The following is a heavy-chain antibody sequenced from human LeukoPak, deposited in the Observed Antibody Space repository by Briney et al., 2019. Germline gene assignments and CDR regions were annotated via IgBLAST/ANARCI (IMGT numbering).Heavy chain of an antibody. Sequence: ASETLSLTCTVSGGSISSYYWSWIRQPPGKGLEWIGYIYYSGSTNYNPSLKSRVTISVDTSKNQFSLKPSSVTAADTAVYYCARVQAYGGKGYFDYWGQGTLVTVSS. J-gene: IGHJ4*02. CDR3: ARVQAYGGKGYFDY. V-gene: IGHV4-59*01. CDR1: GGSISSYY. CDR2: IYYSGST. D-gene: IGHD4-23*01.